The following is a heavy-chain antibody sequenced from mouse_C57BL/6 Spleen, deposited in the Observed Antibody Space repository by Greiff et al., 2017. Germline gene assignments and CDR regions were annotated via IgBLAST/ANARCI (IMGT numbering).Heavy chain of an antibody. D-gene: IGHD1-1*02. CDR3: ASGGGRRFDY. CDR1: GYTFTSYW. V-gene: IGHV1-69*01. CDR2: IDPSDSYT. Sequence: QVQLQQPGAELVMPGASVKLSCKASGYTFTSYWMHWVKQRPGQGLEWIGEIDPSDSYTNYNQKFKGKSTLTVDKSSSTAYMQLSSLTSEDSAVYYCASGGGRRFDYWSQGATLTVCS. J-gene: IGHJ2*01.